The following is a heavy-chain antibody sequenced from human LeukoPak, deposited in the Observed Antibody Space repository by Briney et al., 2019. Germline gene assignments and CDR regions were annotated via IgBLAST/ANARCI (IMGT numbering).Heavy chain of an antibody. CDR1: GFTFDDYA. J-gene: IGHJ4*02. V-gene: IGHV3-9*01. D-gene: IGHD6-19*01. Sequence: GRSLRLSCAASGFTFDDYAMHWVRQAPGKGLEWVSGISWNSGSIGYADSVKGRFTISRDSAKNSLYLQMNSLRAEDTALYYCAKDPSSGWSGIFDYWGQGTLVTVSS. CDR3: AKDPSSGWSGIFDY. CDR2: ISWNSGSI.